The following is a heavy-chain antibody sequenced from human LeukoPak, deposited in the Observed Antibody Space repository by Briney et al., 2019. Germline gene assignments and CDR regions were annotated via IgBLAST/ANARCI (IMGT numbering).Heavy chain of an antibody. D-gene: IGHD2-2*02. Sequence: SETLPLTCAVYGGSFSGYYWSWIRQPPGKGLEWIGEINHSGSINYNPSLKSRVTISVDTSKNQFSLKLSSVTAADTAVFYCARRLGYCSSTSCYKGYFQHWGQGTLVTVSS. V-gene: IGHV4-34*01. J-gene: IGHJ1*01. CDR2: INHSGSI. CDR1: GGSFSGYY. CDR3: ARRLGYCSSTSCYKGYFQH.